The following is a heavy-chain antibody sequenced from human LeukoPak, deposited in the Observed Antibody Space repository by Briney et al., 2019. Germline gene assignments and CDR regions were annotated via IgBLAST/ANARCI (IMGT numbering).Heavy chain of an antibody. CDR1: GFTFSSYA. CDR2: ISYDGSNK. V-gene: IGHV3-30-3*02. CDR3: AKQGAAAGTGGFDY. J-gene: IGHJ4*02. D-gene: IGHD6-13*01. Sequence: PGRSLRLSCAASGFTFSSYAMHWVRQAPGKGLEWVAVISYDGSNKYYADSVKGRFTISRDNSKNTLYLQMNSLRAEDTAVYYCAKQGAAAGTGGFDYWGQGTLVTVSS.